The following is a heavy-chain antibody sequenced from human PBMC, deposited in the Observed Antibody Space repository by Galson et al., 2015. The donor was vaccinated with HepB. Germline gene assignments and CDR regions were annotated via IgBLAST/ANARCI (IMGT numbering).Heavy chain of an antibody. CDR3: ARGYGSGSYRRYYYYYYGMDV. CDR1: GFTFSSYA. D-gene: IGHD3-10*01. J-gene: IGHJ6*02. V-gene: IGHV3-30*04. Sequence: SLRLSCAASGFTFSSYAMHWVRQAPGKGLEWVAVISYDGSNKYYADSVKGRFTISRDNSKNTLYLQMNSLRAEDTAVYYCARGYGSGSYRRYYYYYYGMDVRGQGTTVTVS. CDR2: ISYDGSNK.